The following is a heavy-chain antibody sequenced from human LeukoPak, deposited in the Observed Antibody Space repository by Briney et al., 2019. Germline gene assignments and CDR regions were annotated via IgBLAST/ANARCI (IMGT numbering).Heavy chain of an antibody. J-gene: IGHJ4*02. V-gene: IGHV3-30*18. CDR2: ISYDGSNK. CDR1: GFTFSSYG. D-gene: IGHD3-3*01. Sequence: GGSLRLSCAASGFTFSSYGMHWVRQAPGKGLEGVAVISYDGSNKYYADSVKGRFTISRDNSKNTLYLQMNSLRAEDTAVYYCAKPGKRFLEWLPSNCWGQGTLVTVSS. CDR3: AKPGKRFLEWLPSNC.